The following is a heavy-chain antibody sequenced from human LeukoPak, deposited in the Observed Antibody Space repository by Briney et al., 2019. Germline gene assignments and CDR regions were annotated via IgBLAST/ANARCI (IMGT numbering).Heavy chain of an antibody. Sequence: SETLSLTCTVSGGSISSGGYYWSWIRQPPGKGLEWIGYIYHSGSTYYNPSLKSRVTISVDRSKNQFSLKLSSVTAADTAVYYCARDWRIAARGYYYYYMDVWGKGTTVTVSS. D-gene: IGHD6-6*01. CDR1: GGSISSGGYY. V-gene: IGHV4-30-2*01. CDR2: IYHSGST. CDR3: ARDWRIAARGYYYYYMDV. J-gene: IGHJ6*03.